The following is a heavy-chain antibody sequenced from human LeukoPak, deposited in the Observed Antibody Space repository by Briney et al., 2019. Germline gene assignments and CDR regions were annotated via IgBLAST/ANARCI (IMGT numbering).Heavy chain of an antibody. Sequence: KTGGSLRLSGAASGFTFSSYFMNWVRQAPGKGPEWVATMTRSSAIFYADSVKGRFTISRDNARNSVYLQMNSLRDDDTAVYSCARAQTMFWEFDGFDIWGRGTKVTVSS. D-gene: IGHD3-10*02. CDR1: GFTFSSYF. J-gene: IGHJ3*02. V-gene: IGHV3-69-1*01. CDR2: MTRSSAI. CDR3: ARAQTMFWEFDGFDI.